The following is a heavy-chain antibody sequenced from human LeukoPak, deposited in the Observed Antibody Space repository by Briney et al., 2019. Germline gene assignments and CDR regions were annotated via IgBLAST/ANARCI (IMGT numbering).Heavy chain of an antibody. CDR3: ARSPYSGREDYFDY. J-gene: IGHJ4*02. Sequence: GASVKVSCKTSESIFTDCFLHWVRQAPGQGLEWMGRIIPILGIANYAQKFQGRVTITADKSTSTAYMELSSLRSEDTAVYYCARSPYSGREDYFDYWGQGTLVTVSS. V-gene: IGHV1-69*02. CDR2: IIPILGIA. D-gene: IGHD1-26*01. CDR1: ESIFTDCF.